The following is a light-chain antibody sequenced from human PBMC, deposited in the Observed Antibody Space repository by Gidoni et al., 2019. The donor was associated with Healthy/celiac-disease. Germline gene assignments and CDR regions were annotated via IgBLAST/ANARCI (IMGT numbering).Light chain of an antibody. Sequence: SYELTQPPSVSVSPGQTASITCSGDKLGDKYACWYQKKPGQSPVMVIYQDSKRPSGIPERFSGSSSGKTATLTISGTQAMDEADYYCQAWDSSTSGVFGGGTKLTVL. CDR1: KLGDKY. J-gene: IGLJ3*02. CDR3: QAWDSSTSGV. CDR2: QDS. V-gene: IGLV3-1*01.